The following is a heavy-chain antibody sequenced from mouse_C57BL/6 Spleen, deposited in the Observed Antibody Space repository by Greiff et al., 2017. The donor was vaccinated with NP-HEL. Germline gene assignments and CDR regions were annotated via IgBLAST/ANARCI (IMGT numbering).Heavy chain of an antibody. J-gene: IGHJ4*01. CDR3: ARSDSNYGRRYAMDY. V-gene: IGHV1-81*01. CDR2: IYPRSGNT. CDR1: GYTFTSYG. D-gene: IGHD2-5*01. Sequence: VQRVESGAELARPGASVKLSCKASGYTFTSYGISWVKQRTGQGLEWIGEIYPRSGNTYYNEKFKGKATLTADKSSSTAYMELRSLTSEDSAVYFCARSDSNYGRRYAMDYWGQGTSVTVSS.